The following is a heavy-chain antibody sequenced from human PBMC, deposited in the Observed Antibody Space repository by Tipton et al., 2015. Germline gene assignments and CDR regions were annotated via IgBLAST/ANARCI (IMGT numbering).Heavy chain of an antibody. CDR3: ARDDSALDS. Sequence: TLSLTCTVSGGSLLDMDSYWSWIRQPPGKGLEWIGEIWHSGDTDYNPSLKSRVTMSLDTSKNQFSLKLNSVTPADTAVYYCARDDSALDSWGQGTLVTVSS. D-gene: IGHD5-18*01. CDR1: GGSLLDMDSY. J-gene: IGHJ4*02. V-gene: IGHV4-39*07. CDR2: IWHSGDT.